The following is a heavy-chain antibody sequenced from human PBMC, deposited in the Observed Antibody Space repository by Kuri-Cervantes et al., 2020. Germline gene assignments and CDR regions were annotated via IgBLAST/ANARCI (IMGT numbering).Heavy chain of an antibody. Sequence: SLKISCAASGFTFDGSAMYWVRQAPGKGLEWVSNISWNSGTMGYADSVKGRFTISRDNSKNTLYLQMNSLRAEDTAVYYCAKGDDILTGYYNDAFDIWGQGKMVTVSS. CDR2: ISWNSGTM. CDR1: GFTFDGSA. D-gene: IGHD3-9*01. V-gene: IGHV3-9*01. CDR3: AKGDDILTGYYNDAFDI. J-gene: IGHJ3*02.